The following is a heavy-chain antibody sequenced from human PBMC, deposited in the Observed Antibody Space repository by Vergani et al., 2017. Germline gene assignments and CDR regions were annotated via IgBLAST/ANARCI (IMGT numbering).Heavy chain of an antibody. CDR2: IYLSGST. CDR1: FDSIRNLY. CDR3: ARISGTTWLHWFDP. D-gene: IGHD1-14*01. Sequence: QVQLQESGPGLVKSSETLSLTCSVSFDSIRNLYCNWIRQPPGKGLEWIGEIYLSGSTNYNPTLKSRVTISVDKSKNQFSLKLSSVTAADTAVYYCARISGTTWLHWFDPWGQGTLVTVSS. V-gene: IGHV4-59*11. J-gene: IGHJ5*02.